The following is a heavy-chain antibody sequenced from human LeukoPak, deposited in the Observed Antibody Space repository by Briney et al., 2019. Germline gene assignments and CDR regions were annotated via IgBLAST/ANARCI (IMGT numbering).Heavy chain of an antibody. D-gene: IGHD4-17*01. CDR1: GFTSTDYY. Sequence: GGSLRLSCAAAGFTSTDYYMSWIRQAPGKGLEWISYISISGTTIYYTDSVKGRFTISRDNAKNSLYLQMNSLRAADTAVYYCARAYPGYGDFQWGQGTLVTVSS. J-gene: IGHJ4*02. V-gene: IGHV3-11*04. CDR2: ISISGTTI. CDR3: ARAYPGYGDFQ.